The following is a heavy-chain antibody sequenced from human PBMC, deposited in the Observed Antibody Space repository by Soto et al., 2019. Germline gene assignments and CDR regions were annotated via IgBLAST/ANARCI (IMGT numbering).Heavy chain of an antibody. Sequence: ASVKVSCKASRYTFTSYDINWVRQATGQGLEWMGWMNPNSGNTGYAQKFQGRITMTRNTSIETAYMELSSLRFDDTAAYYCARGQEVRWNAGPLCLHDLDMWGQGPTVTL. V-gene: IGHV1-8*01. D-gene: IGHD1-1*01. J-gene: IGHJ6*02. CDR3: ARGQEVRWNAGPLCLHDLDM. CDR1: RYTFTSYD. CDR2: MNPNSGNT.